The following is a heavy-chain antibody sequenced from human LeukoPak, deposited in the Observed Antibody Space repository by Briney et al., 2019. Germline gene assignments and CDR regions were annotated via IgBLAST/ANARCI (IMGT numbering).Heavy chain of an antibody. D-gene: IGHD3-10*01. CDR2: ISAYNGNT. Sequence: ASVKVSCKASGYTFTSYGISWVRQAPGQGLEWMGWISAYNGNTNYAQKLQGRVTMTTDTSTSTAYMELRSLRSDDTAVYYCARDPVSWFGEAERKFDYWGQGTLVTVSS. CDR3: ARDPVSWFGEAERKFDY. V-gene: IGHV1-18*01. J-gene: IGHJ4*02. CDR1: GYTFTSYG.